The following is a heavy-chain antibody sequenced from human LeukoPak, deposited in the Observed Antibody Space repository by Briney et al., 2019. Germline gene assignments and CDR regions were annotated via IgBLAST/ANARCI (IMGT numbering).Heavy chain of an antibody. CDR1: GDSLSSNSAA. V-gene: IGHV6-1*01. D-gene: IGHD2-15*01. CDR2: TYYGYKCYN. CDR3: ARGTPYCSGGSCPNYFNH. Sequence: SQTLALTCALPGDSLSSNSAASKWIRQSPSRGLEWLGRTYYGYKCYNDYAVSVKSRITINPDTSKNQFSLQLNSVTPEDTAMYYCARGTPYCSGGSCPNYFNHWGQGTQVTVSS. J-gene: IGHJ4*02.